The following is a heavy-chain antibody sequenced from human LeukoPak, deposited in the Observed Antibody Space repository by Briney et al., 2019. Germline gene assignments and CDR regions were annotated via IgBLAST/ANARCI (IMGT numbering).Heavy chain of an antibody. D-gene: IGHD5-18*01. CDR2: ISYDGSNK. J-gene: IGHJ4*02. CDR1: GFTFSSYG. V-gene: IGHV3-30*18. Sequence: GRSLRLSCAASGFTFSSYGMHWVRQAPGKGLEWVAVISYDGSNKYYADSVKGRFTISRDNSKNTLYLQMNSLRAEDTAVYYCAKRGYSYASSDYWGQGTLVTVSS. CDR3: AKRGYSYASSDY.